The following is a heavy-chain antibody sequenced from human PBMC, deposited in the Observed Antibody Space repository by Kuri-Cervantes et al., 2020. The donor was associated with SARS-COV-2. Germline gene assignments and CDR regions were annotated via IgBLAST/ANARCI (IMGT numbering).Heavy chain of an antibody. CDR1: GFTFSSSS. V-gene: IGHV3-48*01. J-gene: IGHJ5*02. CDR2: ISSGSNSI. Sequence: GESLKISCAASGFTFSSSSINWVRQAPGKGLEWVSYISSGSNSIYYADSAKGRFTISRDNSKNSLYLQMNSLRVEDTAVYYCARERGVIPAGLGWFDPWGQGTLVTVSS. D-gene: IGHD2-2*01. CDR3: ARERGVIPAGLGWFDP.